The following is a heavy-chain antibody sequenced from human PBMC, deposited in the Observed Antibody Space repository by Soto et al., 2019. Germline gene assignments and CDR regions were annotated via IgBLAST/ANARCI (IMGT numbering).Heavy chain of an antibody. Sequence: ASVKVSCKASGYTFTSYCISWVLQAPGQGLEWMGWISAYNGNTNFAQKLQGRVTMTTDTSTSTAYMELRSLRSDDTAVYYCARDLSAGATGYWGQGTLVTVSS. V-gene: IGHV1-18*01. D-gene: IGHD1-26*01. CDR2: ISAYNGNT. CDR3: ARDLSAGATGY. J-gene: IGHJ4*02. CDR1: GYTFTSYC.